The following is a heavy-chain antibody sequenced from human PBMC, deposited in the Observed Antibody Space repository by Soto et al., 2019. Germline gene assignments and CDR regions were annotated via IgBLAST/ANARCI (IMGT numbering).Heavy chain of an antibody. CDR2: INHSGST. V-gene: IGHV4-39*01. J-gene: IGHJ4*02. CDR1: DGSMNSDSSY. CDR3: ARLGGYVSVGYYYLWDS. Sequence: SETLSLTCRVSDGSMNSDSSYWGWIRQPPGKGLEWIGVINHSGSTYHNLSLKGRVTISVDASRNQFSLKLTSMTAADTAVYYCARLGGYVSVGYYYLWDSWGQGTLVTVSS. D-gene: IGHD3-22*01.